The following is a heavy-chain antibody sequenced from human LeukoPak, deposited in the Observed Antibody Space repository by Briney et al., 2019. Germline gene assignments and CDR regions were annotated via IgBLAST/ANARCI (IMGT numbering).Heavy chain of an antibody. Sequence: GGSLRLSCVASGFTFSNYWMSWVRQAPGKGLEWVAVISYDGSNKYYADSVKGRFTISRDNSKNTLYLQMNSLRAEDTAVYYCARGVKSSWYYFDYWGQGTLVTVSS. CDR1: GFTFSNYW. V-gene: IGHV3-30-3*01. D-gene: IGHD6-13*01. CDR3: ARGVKSSWYYFDY. J-gene: IGHJ4*02. CDR2: ISYDGSNK.